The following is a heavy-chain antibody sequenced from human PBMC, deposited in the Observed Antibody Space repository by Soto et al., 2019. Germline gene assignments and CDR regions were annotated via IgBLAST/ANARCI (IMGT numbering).Heavy chain of an antibody. CDR2: ISGSGGST. J-gene: IGHJ6*03. CDR1: GFTFSSYA. D-gene: IGHD4-17*01. CDR3: AKATTPEYYYYYYYMDV. V-gene: IGHV3-23*01. Sequence: GGSLRLSCAASGFTFSSYAMSWVRQAPGKGLEWVSAISGSGGSTYYADSVKGRFTISRDNSKNTLYLQMNSLRAEDTAVYYCAKATTPEYYYYYYYMDVWGKGTTVTVSS.